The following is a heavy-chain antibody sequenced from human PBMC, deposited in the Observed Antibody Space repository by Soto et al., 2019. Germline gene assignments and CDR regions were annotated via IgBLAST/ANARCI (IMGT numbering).Heavy chain of an antibody. Sequence: GGSLRLSCAASGFTVSSNYMSWVRQAPGKGLEWVSVIYSGGSTYYADSVKGRFTISRDNSKNTLYLQMNSLRAEDTAVYYCAKRSSSSKFEYWGQGTLVTVSS. D-gene: IGHD6-6*01. CDR3: AKRSSSSKFEY. V-gene: IGHV3-53*01. J-gene: IGHJ4*02. CDR1: GFTVSSNY. CDR2: IYSGGST.